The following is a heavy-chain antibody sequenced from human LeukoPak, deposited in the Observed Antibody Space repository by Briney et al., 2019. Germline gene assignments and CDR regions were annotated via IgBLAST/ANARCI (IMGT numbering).Heavy chain of an antibody. V-gene: IGHV1-69*06. CDR3: ATWYYYDSSDYYLADY. J-gene: IGHJ4*02. Sequence: ASVKVSCKASGGTFSSYAISWVRQAPGQGLEWMGGIIPIFGTANYAQKFQGRVTITADKSTSTAYMELSSLRSEDTAVYYCATWYYYDSSDYYLADYWGQGTLVTVSS. CDR1: GGTFSSYA. D-gene: IGHD3-22*01. CDR2: IIPIFGTA.